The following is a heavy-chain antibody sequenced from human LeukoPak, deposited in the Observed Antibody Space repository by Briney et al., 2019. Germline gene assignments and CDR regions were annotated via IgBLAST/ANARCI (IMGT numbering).Heavy chain of an antibody. V-gene: IGHV3-30*02. CDR3: AKDIHRGYCSSTSCRPGDYYYMDV. Sequence: GGSLRLSCAASGFTFSSYGMHWVRQAPGKGLEWVAFIRYDGSNKYYADSVKGRFTISRDNSKNTLYLQMNSLRAEDTAVYYCAKDIHRGYCSSTSCRPGDYYYMDVWGKGTTVTVSS. CDR1: GFTFSSYG. D-gene: IGHD2-2*01. J-gene: IGHJ6*03. CDR2: IRYDGSNK.